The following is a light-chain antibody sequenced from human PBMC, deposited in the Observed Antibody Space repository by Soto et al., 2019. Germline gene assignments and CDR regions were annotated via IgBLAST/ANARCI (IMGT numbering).Light chain of an antibody. V-gene: IGKV3-11*01. J-gene: IGKJ3*01. Sequence: EIVLTQSPATLSLSPGERATLSCRASQSVSSYLAWYQQKPGPAPRLLIYDASNRATGIPARFSGSGSGTDFTRIISSLEPEDFAVYYCQQRSNWLECTFGPGTKVDIK. CDR1: QSVSSY. CDR3: QQRSNWLECT. CDR2: DAS.